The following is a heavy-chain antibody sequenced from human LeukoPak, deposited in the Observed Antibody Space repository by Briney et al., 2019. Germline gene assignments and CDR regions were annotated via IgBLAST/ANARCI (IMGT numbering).Heavy chain of an antibody. CDR3: ATEELLDH. V-gene: IGHV3-7*03. CDR1: GFTFSRYW. D-gene: IGHD1-1*01. Sequence: GGSLRLSCAASGFTFSRYWMSRVRQRPGKGLEWVANTDQDGRQNHYGDSVKGRFTISRDNAKNSLYLQMNSLRVEDTAVYYCATEELLDHWGQGTMVAVSP. J-gene: IGHJ3*01. CDR2: TDQDGRQN.